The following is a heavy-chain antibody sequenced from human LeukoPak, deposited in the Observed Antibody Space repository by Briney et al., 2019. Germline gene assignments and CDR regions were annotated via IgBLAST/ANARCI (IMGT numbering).Heavy chain of an antibody. D-gene: IGHD3-16*01. CDR2: IYPGDSDT. Sequence: KGGESLKISCKGSGYSFTGYWIGWVRQMPGKGLEWMGFIYPGDSDTRYSPSFQGQVTISADKSISTAYLQWSTLKASDTAIYYCARGESDFDYWGQGTLVTVSS. J-gene: IGHJ4*02. CDR1: GYSFTGYW. V-gene: IGHV5-51*01. CDR3: ARGESDFDY.